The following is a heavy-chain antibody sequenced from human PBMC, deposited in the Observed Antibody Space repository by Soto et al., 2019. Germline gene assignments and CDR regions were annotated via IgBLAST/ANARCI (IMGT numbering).Heavy chain of an antibody. D-gene: IGHD1-26*01. J-gene: IGHJ3*02. CDR3: ARDRWYSGRGGAFDI. V-gene: IGHV3-7*01. Sequence: GGSLRLSCAASGFTFSSYWMSWVRQAPGKGLEWVANIKQDGSEKYYVDSVKGRFTISRDNAKNSLYRQMNRLRAEDTAVYYCARDRWYSGRGGAFDIWGQGTMVTGSS. CDR2: IKQDGSEK. CDR1: GFTFSSYW.